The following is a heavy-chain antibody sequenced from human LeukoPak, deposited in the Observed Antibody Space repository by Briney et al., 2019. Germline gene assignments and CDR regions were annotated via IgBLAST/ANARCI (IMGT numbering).Heavy chain of an antibody. D-gene: IGHD5-12*01. CDR3: ARKSGYARDY. CDR2: INHSGSTS. Sequence: PSETLSLTCAVYGESFSGYFWNWIRQPPGKGLEWIGEINHSGSTSNHNPSLKSRVTMSVDTSKNQFSLKLSSVTAADTAVYYCARKSGYARDYWGQGNLATVSS. J-gene: IGHJ4*02. CDR1: GESFSGYF. V-gene: IGHV4-34*01.